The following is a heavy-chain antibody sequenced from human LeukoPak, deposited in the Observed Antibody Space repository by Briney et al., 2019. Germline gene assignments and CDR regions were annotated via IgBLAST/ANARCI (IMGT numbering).Heavy chain of an antibody. Sequence: SETLSLTCTVAGGSISNYHWSWIRQPAGKGLEWIGQIHTSGSTNYNPPLKSRVSMSIDTTEDQVSLTIRSVTAADTAFYYCARRDISSGWSFDYWGQGTLVTVSS. CDR1: GGSISNYH. CDR2: IHTSGST. D-gene: IGHD6-19*01. J-gene: IGHJ4*02. V-gene: IGHV4-4*07. CDR3: ARRDISSGWSFDY.